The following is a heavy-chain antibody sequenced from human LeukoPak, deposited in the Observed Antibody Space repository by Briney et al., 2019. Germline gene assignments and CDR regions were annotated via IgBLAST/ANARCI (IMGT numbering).Heavy chain of an antibody. CDR1: GFTFSSYA. V-gene: IGHV3-23*01. CDR2: ISESGGST. Sequence: GGSLRLSCAASGFTFSSYAISWLRQGPGKGLEWVSTISESGGSTYYADSVKGRFTISRDNSKNTLYLQMNSLRAEDTAVYYCARRGPHPFDYWGQGTLVTVSS. CDR3: ARRGPHPFDY. J-gene: IGHJ4*02.